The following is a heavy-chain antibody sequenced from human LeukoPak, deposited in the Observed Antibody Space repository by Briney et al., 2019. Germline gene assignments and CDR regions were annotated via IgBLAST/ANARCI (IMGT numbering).Heavy chain of an antibody. D-gene: IGHD3-3*01. J-gene: IGHJ6*02. Sequence: GGPLRLSCAASGFTFSSYGMHWVRQAPGKGLEWVAVISYDGSNKYYADSVKGRFTISRDNSKNTLYLQMNSLRAEDTAVYYCAKDQSPYYDFWSGYYGMDVWGQGTTVTVSS. CDR2: ISYDGSNK. CDR3: AKDQSPYYDFWSGYYGMDV. V-gene: IGHV3-30*18. CDR1: GFTFSSYG.